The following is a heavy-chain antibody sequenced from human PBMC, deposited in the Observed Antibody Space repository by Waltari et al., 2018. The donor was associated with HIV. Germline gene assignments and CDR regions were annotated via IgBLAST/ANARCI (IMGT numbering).Heavy chain of an antibody. CDR1: W. V-gene: IGHV3-7*01. D-gene: IGHD6-13*01. CDR3: ARRQQLTD. Sequence: WMTWVRQAPGKGLEWVANIKEDGSEIHYVDSVKGRFTISRDNAKNSLYLQMNSLRAEDTAVYYCARRQQLTDWGQGTLVTVSS. J-gene: IGHJ4*02. CDR2: IKEDGSEI.